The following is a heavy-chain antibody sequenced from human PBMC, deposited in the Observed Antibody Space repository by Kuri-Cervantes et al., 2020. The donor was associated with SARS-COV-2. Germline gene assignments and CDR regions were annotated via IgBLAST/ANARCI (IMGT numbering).Heavy chain of an antibody. CDR1: GGTFSSYA. D-gene: IGHD1-26*01. Sequence: SVKVSCKASGGTFSSYAISWVRQAPGQGLEWMGRIIPIFGTANYAQKFQGRVTITADKSTSTAYMELSSLRSEDTAVYYCARGAVGATSLGAFGIWGQGTMVTVSS. CDR3: ARGAVGATSLGAFGI. J-gene: IGHJ3*02. V-gene: IGHV1-69*06. CDR2: IIPIFGTA.